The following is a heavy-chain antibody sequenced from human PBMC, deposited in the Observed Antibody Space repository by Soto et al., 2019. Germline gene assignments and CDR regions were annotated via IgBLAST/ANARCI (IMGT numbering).Heavy chain of an antibody. Sequence: GESLKISCKGSGYSFTSYWIGWVRQMPGKGLEWMGIIYPGDSDTRYSPSFQGQVTISADKSISTAYLQWSSLKASDTAMYYCARLESVVVAATNDAFDIWGQGTMVTVSS. CDR2: IYPGDSDT. V-gene: IGHV5-51*01. J-gene: IGHJ3*02. CDR1: GYSFTSYW. CDR3: ARLESVVVAATNDAFDI. D-gene: IGHD2-15*01.